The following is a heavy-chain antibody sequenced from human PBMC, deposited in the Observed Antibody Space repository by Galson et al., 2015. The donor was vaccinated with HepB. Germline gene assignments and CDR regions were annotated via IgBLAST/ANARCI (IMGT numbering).Heavy chain of an antibody. V-gene: IGHV5-51*01. CDR3: ARGGDSGYDY. CDR2: IYPGDSDT. D-gene: IGHD3-16*01. J-gene: IGHJ4*02. Sequence: QSGAEVTKPGESLKISCKGSGSSFTNYWIAWVRQTPGKGLEWMGIIYPGDSDTKYSPSFQGQVTISADRSITTAYLQWSSLKASDTAMYYCARGGDSGYDYWGQGTLVTVSS. CDR1: GSSFTNYW.